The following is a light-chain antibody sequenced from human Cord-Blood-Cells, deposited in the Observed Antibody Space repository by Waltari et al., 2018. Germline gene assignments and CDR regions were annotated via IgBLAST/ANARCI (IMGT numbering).Light chain of an antibody. Sequence: EIVMTQSPATLSVSPGERATLSCRASQSVSRNLACYQQKPGQAPRLLIYGASTRATGIPARFSGSGSGTEFTLTISSLQSEDLAVYYCQQYNNWPPAFGGGTKVEIK. J-gene: IGKJ4*01. CDR2: GAS. CDR3: QQYNNWPPA. V-gene: IGKV3-15*01. CDR1: QSVSRN.